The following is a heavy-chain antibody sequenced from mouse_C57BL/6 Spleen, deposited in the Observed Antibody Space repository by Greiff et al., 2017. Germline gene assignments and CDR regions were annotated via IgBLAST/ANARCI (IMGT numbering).Heavy chain of an antibody. D-gene: IGHD2-14*01. CDR3: AISKEYDEGFDY. CDR2: IHPSDSDT. V-gene: IGHV1-74*01. Sequence: QVQLQQPGAELVKPGASVKVSCKASGYTFTRYWMHWVKQRPGQGLEWIGRIHPSDSDTNYNQKFKGKATLTVDKSSSTAYMQLSSLTSEDSAVYSCAISKEYDEGFDYWGQGTTLTVSA. CDR1: GYTFTRYW. J-gene: IGHJ2*01.